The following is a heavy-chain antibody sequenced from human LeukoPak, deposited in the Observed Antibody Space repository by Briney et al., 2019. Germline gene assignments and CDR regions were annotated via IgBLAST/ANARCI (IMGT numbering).Heavy chain of an antibody. CDR2: ISLSGDII. V-gene: IGHV3-48*03. Sequence: PGGSLRLSCAASGFTFSSHWMTWVRQAPGQGLEWASYISLSGDIIYYADSVKGRFTISRDNAKNSLYLQMNSLRAEDTAVYYCARGHYALDVWGQGTIVTVSS. J-gene: IGHJ6*02. CDR1: GFTFSSHW. CDR3: ARGHYALDV.